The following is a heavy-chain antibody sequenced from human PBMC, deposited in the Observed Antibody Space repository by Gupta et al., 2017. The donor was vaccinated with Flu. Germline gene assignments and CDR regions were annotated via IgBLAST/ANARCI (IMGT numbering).Heavy chain of an antibody. D-gene: IGHD4-17*01. CDR3: AREPTTVTSDAFEI. J-gene: IGHJ3*02. V-gene: IGHV3-21*01. CDR2: ISSSSSYI. CDR1: GFTFSTYS. Sequence: EVQLVESGGGLVKPGGSLRLSCAASGFTFSTYSMNWVRQAPGKGLEGVSSISSSSSYIYYADSVKGRFTISRENAKNSLYLQMNRLRAEETAVYYCAREPTTVTSDAFEIGGQGTMVTVSS.